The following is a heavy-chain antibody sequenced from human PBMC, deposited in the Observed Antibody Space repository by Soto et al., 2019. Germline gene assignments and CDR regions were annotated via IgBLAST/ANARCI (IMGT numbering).Heavy chain of an antibody. CDR2: ISSNGGST. V-gene: IGHV3-64D*06. J-gene: IGHJ4*02. Sequence: XGSRRLACSAAGFTFSSYAMHWVRQAPGKGLEYVSAISSNGGSTYYADSVKGRFTISRDNSKNTLYLQMSSLRAEDTAVYYCTIFGVVVGYWGQGTLVTVSS. D-gene: IGHD3-3*01. CDR3: TIFGVVVGY. CDR1: GFTFSSYA.